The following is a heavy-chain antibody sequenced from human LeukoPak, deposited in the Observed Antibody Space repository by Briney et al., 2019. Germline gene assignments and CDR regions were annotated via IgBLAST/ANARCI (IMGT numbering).Heavy chain of an antibody. D-gene: IGHD3-16*01. CDR2: ISYSGST. CDR3: ARGVGYYDDIWGSTPFDY. Sequence: SETLSLTCTVSRGSINTYYWSWIRQPTGKGLEWIGYISYSGSTDYNPSLKSRAAISLDTSKNQISLRLSSVTAADTAVYYCARGVGYYDDIWGSTPFDYWGHGTLVIVSA. V-gene: IGHV4-59*01. J-gene: IGHJ4*01. CDR1: RGSINTYY.